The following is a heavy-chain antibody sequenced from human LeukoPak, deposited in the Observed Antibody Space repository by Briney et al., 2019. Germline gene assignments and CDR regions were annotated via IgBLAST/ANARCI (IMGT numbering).Heavy chain of an antibody. Sequence: SETLSLTCAVSGYSISSGYYWGWVRQAPGKGLEWIGSIYHTGSTDYNPSLKSRLTISVDMSKNQFSLNLRSVTAADTAVYYCARDKDDYVWGTFRWWGQGMLVTVSS. CDR2: IYHTGST. J-gene: IGHJ4*02. CDR3: ARDKDDYVWGTFRW. V-gene: IGHV4-38-2*01. D-gene: IGHD3-16*01. CDR1: GYSISSGYY.